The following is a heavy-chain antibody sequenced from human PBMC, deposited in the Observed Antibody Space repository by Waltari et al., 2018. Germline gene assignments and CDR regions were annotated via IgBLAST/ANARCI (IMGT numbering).Heavy chain of an antibody. CDR1: GGSISSYY. CDR2: IYTSGST. Sequence: QVQLQESGPGLVKPSETLSLTCTVSGGSISSYYWSWIRQTAGKGLERIGRIYTSGSTNYNPSLKSRVTMSVDTSKNQFSLKLSSVTAADTAVYYCAREVHNDYGDYWTYYFDYWGQGTLVTVSS. V-gene: IGHV4-4*07. CDR3: AREVHNDYGDYWTYYFDY. D-gene: IGHD4-17*01. J-gene: IGHJ4*02.